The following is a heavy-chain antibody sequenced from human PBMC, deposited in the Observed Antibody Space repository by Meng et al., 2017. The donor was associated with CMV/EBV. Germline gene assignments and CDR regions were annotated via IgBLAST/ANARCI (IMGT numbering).Heavy chain of an antibody. CDR3: ARGVVTMIVVYDP. D-gene: IGHD3-22*01. CDR2: IYSSGGT. V-gene: IGHV4-39*07. Sequence: LYVQGSGPGLVNTSRLTSRTCLVSRGSISSSSSVWGWIRQPPGKGLEWIGGIYSSGGTYYNPSLTSRVTISVDTSKNQFSLKLSSVTAADTAVYYCARGVVTMIVVYDPWGQGTLVTVSS. J-gene: IGHJ5*02. CDR1: RGSISSSSSV.